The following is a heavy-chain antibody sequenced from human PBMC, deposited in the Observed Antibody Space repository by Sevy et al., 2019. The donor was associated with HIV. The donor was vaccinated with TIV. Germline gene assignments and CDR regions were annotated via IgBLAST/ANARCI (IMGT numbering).Heavy chain of an antibody. CDR1: GFTVSSNY. J-gene: IGHJ6*03. D-gene: IGHD3-3*01. CDR3: ARAQTYTISKYYYYMDV. Sequence: GGSLRLSCAASGFTVSSNYMSWVRQAPGKGLEWVSVIYSGGSTYYADSVKGRFTISRDNSKNTLYLHMNSLRAEDTAVYYCARAQTYTISKYYYYMDVWGKGTTVTVSS. V-gene: IGHV3-53*01. CDR2: IYSGGST.